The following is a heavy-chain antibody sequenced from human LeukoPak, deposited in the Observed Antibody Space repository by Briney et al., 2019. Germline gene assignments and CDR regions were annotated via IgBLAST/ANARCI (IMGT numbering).Heavy chain of an antibody. V-gene: IGHV1-18*01. Sequence: GASVKGSCKASGFTFTNYGLTWVRHARGQGLEWMGWISAYNGNINYAQRLQGRVTMTTHTSTSTAHMELRSLTSDDTAVYYCARGGYSAFDIWGQGTMVIVSS. J-gene: IGHJ3*02. D-gene: IGHD5-24*01. CDR3: ARGGYSAFDI. CDR2: ISAYNGNI. CDR1: GFTFTNYG.